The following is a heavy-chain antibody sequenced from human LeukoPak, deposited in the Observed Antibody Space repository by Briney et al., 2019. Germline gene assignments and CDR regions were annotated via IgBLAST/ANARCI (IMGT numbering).Heavy chain of an antibody. D-gene: IGHD3-9*01. CDR3: ASSAGYDILTADLLDY. CDR1: GYTYTSYG. CDR2: ISAYNGNT. J-gene: IGHJ4*02. Sequence: ASVKVSCKASGYTYTSYGISWVRQAPGQGLEWMGWISAYNGNTNYVQKLQGRVTMTTDTSTSTAYMELRSLRSDDTAVYYCASSAGYDILTADLLDYWGQGTLVTVSS. V-gene: IGHV1-18*01.